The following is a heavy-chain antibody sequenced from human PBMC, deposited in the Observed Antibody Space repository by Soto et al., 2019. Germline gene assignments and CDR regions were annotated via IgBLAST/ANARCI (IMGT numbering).Heavy chain of an antibody. Sequence: SETLSFTCAVYGGFLSESYWTWIRQPPGKGLEWIGEINHVGGTNYNPSLKSRVTMSVDTSQNQFSLRLISVTAADTAMYFCVRIRYQLPSSVLWLDPWGQGTPVTVSS. J-gene: IGHJ5*02. D-gene: IGHD3-16*01. CDR1: GGFLSESY. CDR3: VRIRYQLPSSVLWLDP. CDR2: INHVGGT. V-gene: IGHV4-34*01.